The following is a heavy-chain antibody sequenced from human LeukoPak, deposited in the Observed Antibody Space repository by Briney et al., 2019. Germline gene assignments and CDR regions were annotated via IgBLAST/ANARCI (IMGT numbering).Heavy chain of an antibody. CDR3: AREITWDSSGTAYYYYMDV. Sequence: SVKVSCKASGGTFSSYAISWVRQAPGQGLEWMGGIIPIFGTANYAQKFQGRVTITADESTSTAYMELSSLRSEDTAVYYCAREITWDSSGTAYYYYMDVWGKGTTVTVSS. D-gene: IGHD3-22*01. CDR2: IIPIFGTA. J-gene: IGHJ6*03. V-gene: IGHV1-69*13. CDR1: GGTFSSYA.